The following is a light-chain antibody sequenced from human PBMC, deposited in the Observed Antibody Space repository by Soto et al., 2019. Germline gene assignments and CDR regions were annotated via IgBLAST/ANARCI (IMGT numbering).Light chain of an antibody. J-gene: IGKJ5*01. CDR2: HAS. V-gene: IGKV1-33*01. CDR1: QDITNN. CDR3: QQYYGLPPLT. Sequence: DIQMTQSPSSLSASIGDRVTVTCQASQDITNNLSWYQQKPGKAPNLLIXHASKLAKGVTSRFSGSGSGTDFYFIITSLQRDDLAKYYCQQYYGLPPLTFGQGTRLEIK.